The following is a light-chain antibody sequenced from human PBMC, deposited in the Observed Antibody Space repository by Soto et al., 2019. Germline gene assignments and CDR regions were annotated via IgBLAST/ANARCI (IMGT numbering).Light chain of an antibody. Sequence: QSVLTQPPSVSGAPGQRVTISCTGSSSNLGADSDVHWYQQLPRTAPKLLIYDTTNRPSGVPVRFSGSKSGTSASLAITGLPAEDEADYYCHSYDSILSAYVFGSGTKLTVL. CDR1: SSNLGADSD. CDR3: HSYDSILSAYV. CDR2: DTT. V-gene: IGLV1-40*01. J-gene: IGLJ1*01.